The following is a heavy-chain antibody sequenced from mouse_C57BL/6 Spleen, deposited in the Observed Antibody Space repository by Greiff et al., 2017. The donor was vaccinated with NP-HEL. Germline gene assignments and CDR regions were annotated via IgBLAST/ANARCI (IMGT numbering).Heavy chain of an antibody. CDR1: GFSLTSYG. J-gene: IGHJ4*01. V-gene: IGHV2-2*01. CDR3: ARSRYLTTIVPYYYGLDY. Sequence: QVQLQQSGPGLVQPSQSLSITCTVSGFSLTSYGVHWVRQSPGKGLEWLGVIWSGGSTDYNAAFISRLSISKDNSKSQVFFKMNSLQADDTAIYYCARSRYLTTIVPYYYGLDYWGQGTAVTVSS. CDR2: IWSGGST. D-gene: IGHD1-1*01.